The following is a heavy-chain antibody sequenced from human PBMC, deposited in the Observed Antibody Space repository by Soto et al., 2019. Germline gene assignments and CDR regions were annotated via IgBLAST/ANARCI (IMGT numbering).Heavy chain of an antibody. CDR2: VHHSWGS. J-gene: IGHJ6*02. V-gene: IGHV4-59*08. D-gene: IGHD3-10*02. CDR1: GGSISSYY. Sequence: QVQLQESGPGLVKPSETLSLSCTVSGGSISSYYWSWFRQSPGKRMEWIGYVHHSWGSSYNPSLQSRVAIAVDTSKSQFSLKVNSVTATDTAVYYCARQVFGPLHGLVDVWGQGTTVTVSS. CDR3: ARQVFGPLHGLVDV.